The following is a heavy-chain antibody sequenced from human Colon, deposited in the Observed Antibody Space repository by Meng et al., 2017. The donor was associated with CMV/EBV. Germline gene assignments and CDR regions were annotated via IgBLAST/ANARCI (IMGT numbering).Heavy chain of an antibody. Sequence: QGHLQESGPRLVKPSETLSLTCTFSGYSIKNYFWAWLRQPAGKGLEWLGRIHYSGGTDDNPSLKSRVTLSIDTSKNQLSLKIYSVTAADTAVYYCARAGARGVPVDLWGQGTLVTVSS. D-gene: IGHD3-10*01. J-gene: IGHJ4*02. CDR3: ARAGARGVPVDL. V-gene: IGHV4-4*07. CDR1: GYSIKNYF. CDR2: IHYSGGT.